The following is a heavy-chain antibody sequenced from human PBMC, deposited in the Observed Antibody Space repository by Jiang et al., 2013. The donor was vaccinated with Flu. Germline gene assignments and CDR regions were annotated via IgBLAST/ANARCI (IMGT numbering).Heavy chain of an antibody. J-gene: IGHJ4*02. CDR1: GFNFRTYA. Sequence: VQLVESGGGLVQPGGSLTLSCAASGFNFRTYAMSWVRQAPGKGLEWVSAISGAGDNRYYADSVRGRFTIARDNFRNPLHLYMDSLRAEDTAFYYCANDVDGDYGTWFDFWGPGTLVTVSS. CDR3: ANDVDGDYGTWFDF. CDR2: ISGAGDNR. V-gene: IGHV3-23*04. D-gene: IGHD4-17*01.